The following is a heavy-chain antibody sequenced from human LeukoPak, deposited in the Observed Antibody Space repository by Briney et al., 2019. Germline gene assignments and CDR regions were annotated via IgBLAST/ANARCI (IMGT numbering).Heavy chain of an antibody. Sequence: SETPSLTRTVSGGSISSYYWSWIWQPPGKGLEWTGYIYYSGSTNYNPSLKSRVTISIDTSKNQFSLNLSSVTAADTAVYYCARGASGYSYGWGQGTVFTVSS. CDR3: ARGASGYSYG. J-gene: IGHJ4*02. V-gene: IGHV4-59*01. CDR1: GGSISSYY. CDR2: IYYSGST. D-gene: IGHD5-18*01.